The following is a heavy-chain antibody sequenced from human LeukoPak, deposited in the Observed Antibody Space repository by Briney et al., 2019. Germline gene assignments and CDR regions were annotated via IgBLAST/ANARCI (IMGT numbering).Heavy chain of an antibody. Sequence: GGSLRLSCAASGFTFSSYGMHWVRQAPGKGLEWVAVISYDGSNKYYADSVKGRFTISRDNSKNTLYLQMNSLRAEDTAVYYCAKEIYGDSTGGRFQHWGQGTLVTVSS. D-gene: IGHD4-17*01. CDR1: GFTFSSYG. V-gene: IGHV3-30*18. CDR3: AKEIYGDSTGGRFQH. CDR2: ISYDGSNK. J-gene: IGHJ1*01.